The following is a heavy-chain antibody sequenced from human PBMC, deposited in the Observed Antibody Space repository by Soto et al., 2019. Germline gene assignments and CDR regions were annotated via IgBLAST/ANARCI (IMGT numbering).Heavy chain of an antibody. J-gene: IGHJ3*02. V-gene: IGHV4-59*01. D-gene: IGHD2-21*02. CDR2: IYYSGST. CDR1: VGSISSYY. CDR3: AREVLAYCGGDCYSLTFDI. Sequence: SETLSLTCTVSVGSISSYYWSWIRQPPGKGLEWIGYIYYSGSTNYNPSLKSRVTISVDTSKNQFSLKLSSVTAADTAVYYCAREVLAYCGGDCYSLTFDIWGQGTMVTVSS.